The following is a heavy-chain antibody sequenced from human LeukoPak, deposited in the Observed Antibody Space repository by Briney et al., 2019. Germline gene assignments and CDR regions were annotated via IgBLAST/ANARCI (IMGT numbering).Heavy chain of an antibody. CDR2: IYHSGST. D-gene: IGHD4-17*01. CDR1: GVSISSSNW. J-gene: IGHJ6*02. Sequence: SETLSLTCAVSGVSISSSNWWSWVRQPPGKGLEWIGEIYHSGSTNYNPSLKSRVTISVDKSKNQSSLKLSSVTAADTAVYYCARHPQPTVTYYYYYYGMDVWGQGTTVTVSS. CDR3: ARHPQPTVTYYYYYYGMDV. V-gene: IGHV4-4*02.